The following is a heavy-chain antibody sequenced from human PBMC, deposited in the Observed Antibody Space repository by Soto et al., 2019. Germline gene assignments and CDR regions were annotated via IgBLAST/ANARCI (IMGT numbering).Heavy chain of an antibody. V-gene: IGHV3-30-3*01. CDR3: ARDRHYDFWSGYYPDY. J-gene: IGHJ4*02. Sequence: QVQLVESGGGVVQPGRSLRLSCAASGFTFSSYAMHWVRQAPGKGLEWVAVISYDGSNKYYADSVKGRFTISRDNSKNTLYLQMNSLRAEDTAVYYCARDRHYDFWSGYYPDYWGQGTLVTASS. CDR2: ISYDGSNK. D-gene: IGHD3-3*01. CDR1: GFTFSSYA.